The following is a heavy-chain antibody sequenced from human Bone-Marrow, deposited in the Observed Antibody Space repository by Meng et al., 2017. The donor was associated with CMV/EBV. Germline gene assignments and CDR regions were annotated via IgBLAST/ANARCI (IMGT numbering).Heavy chain of an antibody. D-gene: IGHD3-16*01. V-gene: IGHV4-39*01. CDR3: ARPGYLKEKTFGAKRGLDY. J-gene: IGHJ4*02. CDR2: IFYTGAT. CDR1: GGPISDSRYY. Sequence: SETLSLTCSVSGGPISDSRYYWGWMRQSPDKGLEWIGNIFYTGATHYNPSRKSRITISIDTSRNQFFQKMTSLTATDTAIYYCARPGYLKEKTFGAKRGLDYWGQGTLVTVSS.